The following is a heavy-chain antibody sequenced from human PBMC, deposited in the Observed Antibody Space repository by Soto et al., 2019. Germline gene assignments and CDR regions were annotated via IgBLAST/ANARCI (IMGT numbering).Heavy chain of an antibody. CDR3: AREGAGDYWFDP. J-gene: IGHJ5*02. D-gene: IGHD3-10*01. Sequence: SETLSLTCTISGGTIDIGGYYLSWIRQHPTEGLEWIGYIHNNGATYYNPSLTGRVSISADRSKTQFSLNVYSVNAADTGVYYCAREGAGDYWFDPSGTGGLVTVSS. V-gene: IGHV4-31*03. CDR1: GGTIDIGGYY. CDR2: IHNNGAT.